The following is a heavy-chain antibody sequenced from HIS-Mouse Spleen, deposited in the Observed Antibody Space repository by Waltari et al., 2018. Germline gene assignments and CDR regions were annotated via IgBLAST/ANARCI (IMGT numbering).Heavy chain of an antibody. Sequence: EVQLVESGGGLVQPGRSLRLSCAASGFTFDDYALHWVRQVPGKGLEWVSGISWNSGSIGYADSVKGRFTISRDNAKNSLYLQMNSLRAEDTALYYCAKDMALLGIGSDAFDIWGQGTMVTVSS. J-gene: IGHJ3*02. CDR2: ISWNSGSI. V-gene: IGHV3-9*01. D-gene: IGHD7-27*01. CDR1: GFTFDDYA. CDR3: AKDMALLGIGSDAFDI.